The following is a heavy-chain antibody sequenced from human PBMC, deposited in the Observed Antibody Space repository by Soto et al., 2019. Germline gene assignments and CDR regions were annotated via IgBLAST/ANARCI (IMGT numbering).Heavy chain of an antibody. CDR3: ARDREYSGYDRRFDY. D-gene: IGHD5-12*01. CDR1: GYTFTSYG. V-gene: IGHV1-18*01. CDR2: ISAYNGNT. Sequence: ASVKVSCKASGYTFTSYGISWVRQAPGQGLEWMGWISAYNGNTNYAQKLQGRVTMTTDTSTSTAYMELRSLGSDDTAVYYCARDREYSGYDRRFDYWGQGTLVTVSS. J-gene: IGHJ4*02.